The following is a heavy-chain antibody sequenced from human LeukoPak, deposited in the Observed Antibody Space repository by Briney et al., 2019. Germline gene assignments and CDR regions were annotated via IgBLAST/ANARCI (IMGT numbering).Heavy chain of an antibody. CDR3: ARDVDCSGGSCYWIRGWYPPGFDY. D-gene: IGHD2-15*01. V-gene: IGHV4-34*01. J-gene: IGHJ4*02. Sequence: SETLSLTCAVYGGSFSGYYWSWIRQPPGKGLEWIREINHSGSTNYNPSLKSRVTIPVDTSKNQFSLKLSSVTAADTAVYYCARDVDCSGGSCYWIRGWYPPGFDYWGQGTLVTVSS. CDR2: INHSGST. CDR1: GGSFSGYY.